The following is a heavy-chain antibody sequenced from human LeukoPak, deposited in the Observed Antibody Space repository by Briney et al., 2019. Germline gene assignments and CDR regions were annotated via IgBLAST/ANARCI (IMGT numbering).Heavy chain of an antibody. CDR2: IYYSGST. V-gene: IGHV4-59*01. D-gene: IGHD3-22*01. J-gene: IGHJ5*02. Sequence: SETLSLTCTVSGGSISGYYWSWIRQPPGKGLEWIGYIYYSGSTNYNPSLKSRVTISVDTSKNQFSLKLSSVTAADTAVYYCARRSYYYDSSGFNWFDPWGQGTLVTVSS. CDR3: ARRSYYYDSSGFNWFDP. CDR1: GGSISGYY.